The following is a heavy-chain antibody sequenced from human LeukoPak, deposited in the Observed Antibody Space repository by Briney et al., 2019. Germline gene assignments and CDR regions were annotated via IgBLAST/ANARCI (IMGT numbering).Heavy chain of an antibody. V-gene: IGHV3-23*01. J-gene: IGHJ6*03. D-gene: IGHD3-3*01. CDR2: ISGSGGST. CDR3: AKHFTIFGACYYMDV. Sequence: GGSLRLSCAASGFTFSSYAMSWVRQAPGKGLEWVSAISGSGGSTYYADSVKGRFTISRDNSKNTLYLQMNSLRAEDTAVYYCAKHFTIFGACYYMDVWGKGTTVTVSS. CDR1: GFTFSSYA.